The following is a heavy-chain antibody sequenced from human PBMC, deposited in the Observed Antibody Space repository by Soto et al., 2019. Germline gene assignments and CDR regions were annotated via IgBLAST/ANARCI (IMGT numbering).Heavy chain of an antibody. CDR2: IIPIFGTA. CDR3: ASPVTPTTVTPFDY. CDR1: GGTFSSYA. V-gene: IGHV1-69*12. D-gene: IGHD4-17*01. J-gene: IGHJ4*02. Sequence: QVQLVQSGAEVKKPGSSVKVSCKASGGTFSSYAISWVRQAPGQGLEWMGGIIPIFGTANYAQKFQGRVTXXAXEXTSTAYMELSSRRSEDTAVYYCASPVTPTTVTPFDYWGQGALVTVSS.